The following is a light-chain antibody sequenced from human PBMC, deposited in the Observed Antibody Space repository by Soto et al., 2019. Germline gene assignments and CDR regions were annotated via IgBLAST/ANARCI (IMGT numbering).Light chain of an antibody. CDR2: DNS. J-gene: IGLJ2*01. CDR1: SSNIGDND. Sequence: QSVLTQPPSGSAAPGQKVTISSSGGSSNIGDNDVSWYQQLPGTAPKLLIYDNSRRPSGISDRFSGSKSGPSATLGITGLQTGDEADYYCGTWDGSLSGVVFGGGTKLTVL. CDR3: GTWDGSLSGVV. V-gene: IGLV1-51*01.